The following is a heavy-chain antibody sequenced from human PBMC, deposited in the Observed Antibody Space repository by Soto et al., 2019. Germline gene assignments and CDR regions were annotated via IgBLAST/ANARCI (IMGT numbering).Heavy chain of an antibody. V-gene: IGHV1-8*02. D-gene: IGHD6-19*01. J-gene: IGHJ4*02. Sequence: ASVKVSCKASGYTFTSYAMHWVRQATGQGLEWMGWMNPNSGNTGYAQKFQGRVTMTRNTSISTAYMELSSLRSEDTAVYYCARAIDRSYSSGWYWGQGTLVTVSS. CDR1: GYTFTSYA. CDR2: MNPNSGNT. CDR3: ARAIDRSYSSGWY.